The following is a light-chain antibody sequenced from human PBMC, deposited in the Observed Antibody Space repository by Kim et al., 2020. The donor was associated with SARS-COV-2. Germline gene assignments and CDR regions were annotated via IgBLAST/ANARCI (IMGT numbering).Light chain of an antibody. J-gene: IGLJ3*02. CDR1: NIGSKS. V-gene: IGLV3-21*04. CDR2: YDS. CDR3: QVWDSSSDHLRV. Sequence: SYELTQPPSVSVAPGNTARITCGGNNIGSKSVHWYQQKPGQAPVLVIYYDSDRPSGIPERISGSNSGNTATLTISRVEAGDEADYYCQVWDSSSDHLRVFGGGTQLT.